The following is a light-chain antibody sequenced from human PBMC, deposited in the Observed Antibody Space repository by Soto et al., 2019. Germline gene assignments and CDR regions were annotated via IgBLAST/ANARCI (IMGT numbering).Light chain of an antibody. CDR1: QRISSW. J-gene: IGKJ1*01. V-gene: IGKV3D-15*01. Sequence: MTQSPSSVSASVGDRVTLTCRASQRISSWLGWYQQKPGQAPRLLIYAASTRATGIPARFIGNGSGTEFTLTISSLQSEDFAVYYCQQYNNWWTFGQGTKVDI. CDR2: AAS. CDR3: QQYNNWWT.